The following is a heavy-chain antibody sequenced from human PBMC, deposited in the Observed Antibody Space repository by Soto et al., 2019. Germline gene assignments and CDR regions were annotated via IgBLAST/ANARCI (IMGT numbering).Heavy chain of an antibody. J-gene: IGHJ4*02. CDR1: GYTFTSYD. D-gene: IGHD6-19*01. V-gene: IGHV1-8*01. CDR3: ARGIAVAGTVDY. CDR2: MNPNSGNT. Sequence: GASVKVSCKASGYTFTSYDINWVRQATGQGLEWMGWMNPNSGNTGYAQKFQGRVTMTRNTSISTAYMELSSLRSEDTAVYYCARGIAVAGTVDYWGQGTLGTVSS.